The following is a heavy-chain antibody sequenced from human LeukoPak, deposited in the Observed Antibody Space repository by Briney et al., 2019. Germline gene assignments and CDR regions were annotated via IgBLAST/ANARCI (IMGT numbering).Heavy chain of an antibody. J-gene: IGHJ4*02. CDR2: ITTGGGTT. Sequence: PGGSLRLSCAAYGFTFSNYAMTWVRQAPGKGLEWVSTITTGGGTTYYADSVKGRFSISRDNSKNTLYLQMNSLRAEDTAVYYCAKVLPGTLAGNFDSWGQGTLVTVSS. D-gene: IGHD1-1*01. CDR3: AKVLPGTLAGNFDS. CDR1: GFTFSNYA. V-gene: IGHV3-23*01.